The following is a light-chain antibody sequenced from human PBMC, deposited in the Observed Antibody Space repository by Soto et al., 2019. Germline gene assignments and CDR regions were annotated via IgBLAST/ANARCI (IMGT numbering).Light chain of an antibody. CDR3: HQYCGSPQT. Sequence: EIVLTQSPGTLSLSPGERATLSCRASQSVSNYLAWYQRKPGQAPRLRIYGASSRATGIPDRFSGSGSGTDFTLTITRLEPEDFAVYYCHQYCGSPQTFGQGTKVEIK. V-gene: IGKV3-20*01. CDR1: QSVSNY. CDR2: GAS. J-gene: IGKJ1*01.